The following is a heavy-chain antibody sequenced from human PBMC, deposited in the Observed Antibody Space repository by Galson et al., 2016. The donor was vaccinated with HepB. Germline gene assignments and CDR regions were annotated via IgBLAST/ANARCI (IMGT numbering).Heavy chain of an antibody. CDR2: ISTRRTT. Sequence: SLRLSCAASGFVFSNFGLSWVRQAPGKGLEWVASISTRRTTYYSDSVQGRLTISRNNSNNTLYLQMKGLRAEDTAVYYCAKERLVRRTFDHWGQGTLLTVSS. J-gene: IGHJ4*02. V-gene: IGHV3-23*01. CDR3: AKERLVRRTFDH. D-gene: IGHD1-1*01. CDR1: GFVFSNFG.